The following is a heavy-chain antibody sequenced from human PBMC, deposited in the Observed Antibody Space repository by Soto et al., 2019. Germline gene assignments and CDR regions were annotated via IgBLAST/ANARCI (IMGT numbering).Heavy chain of an antibody. CDR2: IIPIFGTA. CDR3: ARDLLGIAAAGWSNWFDR. D-gene: IGHD6-13*01. Sequence: SVKVSCKASGGTFSSYAISRVRQAPGQGLEWMGGIIPIFGTANYAQKFQGRVTITADESTSTAYMEVSSRRSEDTAVYYCARDLLGIAAAGWSNWFDRWGQGPFVT. V-gene: IGHV1-69*13. J-gene: IGHJ5*02. CDR1: GGTFSSYA.